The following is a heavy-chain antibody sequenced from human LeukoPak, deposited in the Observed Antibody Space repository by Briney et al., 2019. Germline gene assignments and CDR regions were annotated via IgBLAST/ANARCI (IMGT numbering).Heavy chain of an antibody. CDR2: INPNSGGT. CDR3: ARDVGTAIGYYYYGMDV. CDR1: GYTFTVYY. V-gene: IGHV1-2*02. D-gene: IGHD5-18*01. Sequence: ASVTVSFTASGYTFTVYYMHWVRQAPRQGLEWMGWINPNSGGTNYAQKFQGRVTMTRDTSISTAYMELSRLRSDDTAVYYCARDVGTAIGYYYYGMDVWGQGTTVTVSS. J-gene: IGHJ6*02.